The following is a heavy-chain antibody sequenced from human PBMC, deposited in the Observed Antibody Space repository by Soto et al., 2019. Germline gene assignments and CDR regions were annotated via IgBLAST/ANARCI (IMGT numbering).Heavy chain of an antibody. J-gene: IGHJ4*02. Sequence: QVQLVQSGAEVKKPGSSVKVSCKASGGTFSSYAIDWVRQAPGQGLEWMGGIIPIFGTADYAQKFQGRVTITAGESTSTAYMEVSSLRSEDTAVYYCARGQTGGGWGSYFDYWGQGTLVTVSS. V-gene: IGHV1-69*12. CDR1: GGTFSSYA. CDR2: IIPIFGTA. D-gene: IGHD3-16*01. CDR3: ARGQTGGGWGSYFDY.